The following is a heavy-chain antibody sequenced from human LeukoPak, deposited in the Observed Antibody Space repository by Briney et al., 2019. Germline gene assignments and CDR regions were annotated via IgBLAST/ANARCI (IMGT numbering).Heavy chain of an antibody. J-gene: IGHJ4*02. Sequence: SETLSLTCSVSGGSISSSSYYWGWIRQAPGKGLEWIGSMYYSGSTYYNPSLKSRVTMSVDTSKNQFSLKLNSVTAADTAVYYCARLENYRYYFDCWGQGTLVTVSS. CDR2: MYYSGST. D-gene: IGHD1-7*01. CDR1: GGSISSSSYY. CDR3: ARLENYRYYFDC. V-gene: IGHV4-39*01.